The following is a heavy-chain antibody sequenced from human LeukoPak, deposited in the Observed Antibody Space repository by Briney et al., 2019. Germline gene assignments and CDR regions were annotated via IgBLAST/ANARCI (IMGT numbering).Heavy chain of an antibody. J-gene: IGHJ4*02. D-gene: IGHD3-22*01. CDR3: AKADYDSSGYYYAYFDY. CDR1: GFTFSSYA. Sequence: PGGSLRLSCAASGFTFSSYAMSWVRQAPGKGLEWVSIIIGSGGSTYYADSVKGRFTISRDNSKNTLYLQMNSLRAEDTAVYYCAKADYDSSGYYYAYFDYWGQGTLVTVSS. CDR2: IIGSGGST. V-gene: IGHV3-23*01.